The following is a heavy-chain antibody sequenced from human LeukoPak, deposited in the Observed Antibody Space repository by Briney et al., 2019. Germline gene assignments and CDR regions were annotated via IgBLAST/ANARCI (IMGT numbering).Heavy chain of an antibody. CDR1: GFTFGSYD. J-gene: IGHJ4*02. V-gene: IGHV3-13*01. D-gene: IGHD6-13*01. CDR2: IGTAGDT. CDR3: ARSLSRSSSFDY. Sequence: PGGSLRLSCAASGFTFGSYDMHWVRQATGKGLEWVSAIGTAGDTYYPGSVKGRFTISRENAKNSLYLQMNSLRAGDTAVYYCARSLSRSSSFDYWGQGTLVTVSS.